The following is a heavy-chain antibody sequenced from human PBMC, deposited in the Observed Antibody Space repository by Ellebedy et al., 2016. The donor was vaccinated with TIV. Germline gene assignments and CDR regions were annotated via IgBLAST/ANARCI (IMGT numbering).Heavy chain of an antibody. J-gene: IGHJ5*02. CDR1: AYSTSSGYY. Sequence: MPSETLSPTCTVSAYSTSSGYYWGWIRQPPGKGLDWIGSIIHSGNTHYNPSLKSRVTVSVDTSKNQFSLNLSSVIAADTAVYYCARDPALPNGRFEPWGQGTLVTVSS. D-gene: IGHD1-1*01. CDR3: ARDPALPNGRFEP. CDR2: IIHSGNT. V-gene: IGHV4-38-2*02.